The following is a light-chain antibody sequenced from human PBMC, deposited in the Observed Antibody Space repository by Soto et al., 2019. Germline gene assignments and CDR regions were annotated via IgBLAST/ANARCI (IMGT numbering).Light chain of an antibody. CDR1: QGISNY. V-gene: IGKV1-9*01. J-gene: IGKJ4*01. Sequence: IQLTQSPSSLSASVGDRVTITCRASQGISNYLSWYQQKPGKTPRLLIYGATTLQSGVPSRFSGSGSGTDFALTISSLQPEDFAVYYCQQYHEWPLTFGGGIKVDI. CDR3: QQYHEWPLT. CDR2: GAT.